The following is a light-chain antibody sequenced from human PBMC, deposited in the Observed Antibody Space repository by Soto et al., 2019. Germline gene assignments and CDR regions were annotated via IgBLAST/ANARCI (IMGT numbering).Light chain of an antibody. V-gene: IGLV2-23*02. CDR3: CSDAGTSSYL. Sequence: QSVLTQPASVSGSPGQSITISCTRTNSDLGGFNFVSWYQQHPGKAPKVMIYEVAKRPSGISDRFSGSKSGNTASLTISGLQVEDEADYYCCSDAGTSSYLFGTGTKVTVL. J-gene: IGLJ1*01. CDR1: NSDLGGFNF. CDR2: EVA.